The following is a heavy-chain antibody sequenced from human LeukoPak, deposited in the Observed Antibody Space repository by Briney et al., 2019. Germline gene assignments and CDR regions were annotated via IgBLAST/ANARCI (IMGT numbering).Heavy chain of an antibody. CDR3: ARAYCSGGSCYGRYYFDY. J-gene: IGHJ4*02. V-gene: IGHV3-7*01. CDR2: IKQDGSEK. D-gene: IGHD2-15*01. Sequence: GGSLRLSCAASGFTFSSYWMSWVRQAPGKGLEWVANIKQDGSEKYYVDSVKGRFTISRDNAENSLYLQMNSLRAEDTAVYYCARAYCSGGSCYGRYYFDYWGQGTLVTVSS. CDR1: GFTFSSYW.